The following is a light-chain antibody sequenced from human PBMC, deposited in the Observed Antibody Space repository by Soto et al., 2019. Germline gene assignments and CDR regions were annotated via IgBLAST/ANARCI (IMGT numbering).Light chain of an antibody. Sequence: ILFAHCPGTLSLSPCSISTFSFRPGQSVSSSYLAWYQQKPGKAPRLLIYGASSRATGIPDRFSGSGSGTDFTLTISRLEPEDFAVYYCQQRSDSITFGQGTRLEIK. CDR2: GAS. V-gene: IGKV3D-20*02. J-gene: IGKJ5*01. CDR3: QQRSDSIT. CDR1: QSVSSSY.